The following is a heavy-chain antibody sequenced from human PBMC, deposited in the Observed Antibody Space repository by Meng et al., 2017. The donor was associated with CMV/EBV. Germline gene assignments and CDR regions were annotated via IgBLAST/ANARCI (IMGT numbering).Heavy chain of an antibody. CDR1: GFTFSSYS. CDR2: ISSSSSYI. CDR3: ARRVGWFGVVIAFNF. Sequence: GGSLRLSCAASGFTFSSYSMNWVRQAPGKGLEWVSSISSSSSYIYYADSVKGRFTISRDNAKNSLYLQMNSLRAEDTAVYYCARRVGWFGVVIAFNFWGQGTLVTVSS. D-gene: IGHD3-3*01. J-gene: IGHJ4*02. V-gene: IGHV3-21*04.